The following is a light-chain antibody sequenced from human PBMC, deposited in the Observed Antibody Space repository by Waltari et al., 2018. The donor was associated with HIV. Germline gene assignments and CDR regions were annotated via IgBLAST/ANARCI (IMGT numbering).Light chain of an antibody. CDR2: SAD. CDR3: LLYYGGRQPTWV. CDR1: TGAVTSSSY. V-gene: IGLV7-43*01. Sequence: TVTLTCTSSTGAVTSSSYASWFQQRPGQAPRPLIYSADKRHSWTPDHFSGSLLGAKAALTLFGAQPEDEADYFCLLYYGGRQPTWVFGGGTKLTV. J-gene: IGLJ3*02.